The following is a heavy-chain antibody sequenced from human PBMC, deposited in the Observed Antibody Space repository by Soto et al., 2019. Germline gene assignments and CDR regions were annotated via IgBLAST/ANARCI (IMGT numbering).Heavy chain of an antibody. CDR3: ARDLGGNYYDSSGFNWFDP. CDR2: IYYSGST. J-gene: IGHJ5*02. Sequence: SETLSLTCTVSGGSISSGGYYWSWIRQHPGKGLEWIGYIYYSGSTYYNPSLKSRVTISVDTSKNQFSLKLSSVTAADTAVYYCARDLGGNYYDSSGFNWFDPWGQGTLVTVS. D-gene: IGHD3-22*01. V-gene: IGHV4-31*03. CDR1: GGSISSGGYY.